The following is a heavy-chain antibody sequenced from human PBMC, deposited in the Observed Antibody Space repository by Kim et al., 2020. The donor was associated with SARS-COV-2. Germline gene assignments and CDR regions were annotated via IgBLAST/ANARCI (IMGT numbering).Heavy chain of an antibody. CDR1: GDSVSSNSAA. Sequence: SQTLSLTCAISGDSVSSNSAAWIWIRQSPSRGLEWLGRTYYRSKWYDDYGVSVKGRVTVNPDTSKNQFSLHLNSVTPEDTAVYYCAMVVAGGIDYWGQGTLVTVPS. D-gene: IGHD6-19*01. J-gene: IGHJ4*02. CDR2: TYYRSKWYD. V-gene: IGHV6-1*01. CDR3: AMVVAGGIDY.